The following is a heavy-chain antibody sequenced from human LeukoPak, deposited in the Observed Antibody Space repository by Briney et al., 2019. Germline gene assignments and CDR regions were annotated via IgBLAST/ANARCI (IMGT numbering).Heavy chain of an antibody. CDR3: ARDKSIAASDY. J-gene: IGHJ4*02. V-gene: IGHV4-39*07. CDR2: INHSGST. CDR1: GGSISSSSYY. Sequence: PETLSLTCTVSGGSISSSSYYWGWIRQPPGKGLEWIGEINHSGSTNYNPSLKSRVTISVDTSKNQFSLKLSSVTAADTAVYYCARDKSIAASDYWGQGTLVTVSS. D-gene: IGHD6-6*01.